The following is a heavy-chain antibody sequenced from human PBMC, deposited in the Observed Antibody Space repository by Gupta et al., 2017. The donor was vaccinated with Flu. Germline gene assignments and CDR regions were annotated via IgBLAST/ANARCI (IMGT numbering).Heavy chain of an antibody. Sequence: WVSYISSSGSTIYYADSVKGRFTISRDNAKNSLYLQMNSLRAEDTAVYYCARADIVVVPAAYDYYYYYYMDVWGKGTTVTVSS. V-gene: IGHV3-11*01. CDR3: ARADIVVVPAAYDYYYYYYMDV. CDR2: ISSSGSTI. J-gene: IGHJ6*03. D-gene: IGHD2-2*01.